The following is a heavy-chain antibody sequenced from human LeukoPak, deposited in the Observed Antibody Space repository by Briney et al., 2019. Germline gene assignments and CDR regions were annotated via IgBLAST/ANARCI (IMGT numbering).Heavy chain of an antibody. V-gene: IGHV4-34*01. J-gene: IGHJ4*02. D-gene: IGHD6-19*01. Sequence: SETLSLTCAVYGGSFSGYYWSWIRQPPGKGLEWIGDINHSGSTSYNPSLESRVSISVETSKNQLSLSLSSVTAADTAVYYCARHPISGLTYYFDFWGQGTLVTVSS. CDR1: GGSFSGYY. CDR2: INHSGST. CDR3: ARHPISGLTYYFDF.